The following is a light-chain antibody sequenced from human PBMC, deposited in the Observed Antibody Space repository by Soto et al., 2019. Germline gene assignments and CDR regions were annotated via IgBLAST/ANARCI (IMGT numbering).Light chain of an antibody. CDR1: QSVSSN. Sequence: EIVMTQSPATLSVSPGERATLSCRASQSVSSNLAWYQQKPGQAPGLLIYGASSRATGVPARFSGSGSGTEFTLTISSLQSEDFALYYCQQHNNWPFTFGPGTKVDI. J-gene: IGKJ3*01. CDR3: QQHNNWPFT. V-gene: IGKV3-15*01. CDR2: GAS.